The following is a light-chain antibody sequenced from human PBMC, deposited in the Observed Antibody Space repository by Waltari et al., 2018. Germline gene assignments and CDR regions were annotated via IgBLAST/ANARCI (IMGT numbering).Light chain of an antibody. J-gene: IGLJ3*02. CDR3: ALYMGSGIWV. CDR2: KAN. V-gene: IGLV8-61*01. Sequence: QTVVTQEPSLSVSPGGTVTLTWALSSGSLSTTSYATWYQPTPVQAPRTLVYKANARSSGVPDRFSGSILGNTAALTITGAQADDESDYYCALYMGSGIWVFGGGTRLTVL. CDR1: SGSLSTTSY.